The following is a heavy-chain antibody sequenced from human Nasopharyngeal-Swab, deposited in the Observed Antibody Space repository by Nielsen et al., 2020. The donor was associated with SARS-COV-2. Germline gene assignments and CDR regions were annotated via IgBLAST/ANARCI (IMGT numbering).Heavy chain of an antibody. V-gene: IGHV3-21*01. CDR2: ISSSSSYI. CDR1: GFTCGSYS. D-gene: IGHD3-16*01. J-gene: IGHJ5*02. CDR3: ARGGVRSYWFDP. Sequence: GGSLRLSCAASGFTCGSYSMNWVRQAPGKGLEWVSSISSSSSYIYYADSVKGRFTISRDNAKNSLYLQMNSLRAEDTGVYYCARGGVRSYWFDPWGQGTLVTVSS.